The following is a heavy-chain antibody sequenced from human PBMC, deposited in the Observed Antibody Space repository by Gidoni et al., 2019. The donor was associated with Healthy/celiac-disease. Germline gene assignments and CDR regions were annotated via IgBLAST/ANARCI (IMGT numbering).Heavy chain of an antibody. D-gene: IGHD2-2*01. CDR3: AAEPADAIAINYYFDY. CDR2: MSYDGSSR. J-gene: IGHJ4*02. V-gene: IGHV3-30-3*01. Sequence: VQLVESGGGVVQPGGSPRLLCSASGFIFCRYAMNWVRQPPGKGLEWVAVMSYDGSSRCYADSVEGRFTISRDNSKNTLYLQINSLRTEDTAVYYCAAEPADAIAINYYFDYWGQGTLVTVSS. CDR1: GFIFCRYA.